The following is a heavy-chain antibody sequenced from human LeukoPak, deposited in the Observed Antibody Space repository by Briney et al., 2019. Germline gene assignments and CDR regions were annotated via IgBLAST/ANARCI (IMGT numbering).Heavy chain of an antibody. V-gene: IGHV4-59*01. J-gene: IGHJ4*02. CDR3: ARGRLGGSGSYYNVLDY. Sequence: PSETLSLTCTVSGGSISSYYWSWIRQPPGKGLEWLGYIYSSGRTNYNPSLKSRVTISVDTSKNQFSLKLSSVTAADTAVYYCARGRLGGSGSYYNVLDYWGQGTLVTVSS. CDR1: GGSISSYY. CDR2: IYSSGRT. D-gene: IGHD3-10*01.